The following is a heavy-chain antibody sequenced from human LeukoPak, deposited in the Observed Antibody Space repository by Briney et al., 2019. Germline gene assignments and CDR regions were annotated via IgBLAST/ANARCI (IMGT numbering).Heavy chain of an antibody. V-gene: IGHV4-59*08. J-gene: IGHJ4*02. Sequence: PSEILSLTCTVSGGSISSYYWSWIRQPPGKGLEWIGYIYYSGSTNYNPSLKSRVTISVDTSKNQFSLKLSSVTAADTAVYYCARGSSSWSRFDYWGQGTLVTVSS. D-gene: IGHD6-13*01. CDR3: ARGSSSWSRFDY. CDR2: IYYSGST. CDR1: GGSISSYY.